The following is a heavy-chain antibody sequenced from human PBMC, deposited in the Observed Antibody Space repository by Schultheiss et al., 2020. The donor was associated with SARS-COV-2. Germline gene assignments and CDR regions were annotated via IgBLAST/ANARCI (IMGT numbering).Heavy chain of an antibody. CDR2: IKQDGSEE. Sequence: GGSLRLSCAASGFTFDAYAMHWVRQTPGKGLEWVANIKQDGSEEYYVDSVKGRFTISRDNAKNSLYLQMNSLRAEDTAVYYCARVWHGDLRFDPWGQGTLVTVSS. D-gene: IGHD4-17*01. CDR1: GFTFDAYA. CDR3: ARVWHGDLRFDP. V-gene: IGHV3-7*03. J-gene: IGHJ5*02.